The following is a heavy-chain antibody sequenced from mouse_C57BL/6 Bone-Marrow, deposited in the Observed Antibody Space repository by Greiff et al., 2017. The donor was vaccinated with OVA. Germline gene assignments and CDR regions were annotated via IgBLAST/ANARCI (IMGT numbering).Heavy chain of an antibody. D-gene: IGHD2-4*01. CDR3: ALKQGIYYDYDGYAMDY. V-gene: IGHV1-53*01. CDR2: INPSNGGT. Sequence: QVQLQQPGPELVKPGASVKLSCKASGYTFTSYWMHWVKQRPGQGLEWIGNINPSNGGTNYNEKFKSKATLTVDKSSSTAYMQLSSLTSEDSAVYFCALKQGIYYDYDGYAMDYWGQGTSVTVSS. CDR1: GYTFTSYW. J-gene: IGHJ4*01.